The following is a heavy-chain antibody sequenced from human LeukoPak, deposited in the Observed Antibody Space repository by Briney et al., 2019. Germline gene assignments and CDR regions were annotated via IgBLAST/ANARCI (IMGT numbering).Heavy chain of an antibody. D-gene: IGHD6-13*01. J-gene: IGHJ4*02. V-gene: IGHV4-59*01. Sequence: PSETLSLTCTVSGVSISSYYWSWIRQPPGKGLEWIGYIYYSGSTNYNPSLKSRVTISVDTSKNQFSLKLSSVTAADTAVYYCARDRSSEFDYWGQGTLVTVSS. CDR3: ARDRSSEFDY. CDR2: IYYSGST. CDR1: GVSISSYY.